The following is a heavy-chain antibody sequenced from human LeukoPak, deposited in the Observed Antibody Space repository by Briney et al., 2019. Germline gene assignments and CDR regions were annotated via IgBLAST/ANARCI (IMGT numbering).Heavy chain of an antibody. D-gene: IGHD3-10*01. CDR2: INHSGST. J-gene: IGHJ5*02. Sequence: SVTLSLTCAVYGGSFSGYYWSWIRQPPGKGLEWIGEINHSGSTNYNPSLKSRVTISVDTSKDQFSLKLSSVTAADTAVYYCARDAIITMVRGVKPDWFDPWGQGTLVTVSS. V-gene: IGHV4-34*01. CDR3: ARDAIITMVRGVKPDWFDP. CDR1: GGSFSGYY.